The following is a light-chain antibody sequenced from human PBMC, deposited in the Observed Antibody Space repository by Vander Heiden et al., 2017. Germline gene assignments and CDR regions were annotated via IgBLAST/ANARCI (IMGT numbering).Light chain of an antibody. CDR2: DAS. Sequence: EVVLTQSPATLSLSPGERATLSCRASQSISSFLGWYQQKPGQAPRLLIHDASHRATGIPARFTGAGSGTDFTLTINNVESEDFAVYYCQQRDNWPQTFGQGTRVE. V-gene: IGKV3-11*01. CDR1: QSISSF. CDR3: QQRDNWPQT. J-gene: IGKJ1*01.